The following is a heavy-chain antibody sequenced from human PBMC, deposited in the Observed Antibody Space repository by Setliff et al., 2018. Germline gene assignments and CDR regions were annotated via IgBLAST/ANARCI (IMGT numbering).Heavy chain of an antibody. CDR3: ARKMRMSGRGHWYFDV. Sequence: SETLSLTCTASDGSIRSGDHYWNWIRQHPGKGLEWLGYIWKSVSTFYNPSLTSRITMSVDTSRNLFSMELASVTAADTAIYCCARKMRMSGRGHWYFDVWGRGTLVTVSS. CDR1: DGSIRSGDHY. CDR2: IWKSVST. V-gene: IGHV4-31*03. J-gene: IGHJ2*01.